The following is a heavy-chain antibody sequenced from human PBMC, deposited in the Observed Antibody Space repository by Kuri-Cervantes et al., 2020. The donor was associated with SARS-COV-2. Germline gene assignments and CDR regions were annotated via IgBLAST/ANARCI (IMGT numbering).Heavy chain of an antibody. V-gene: IGHV4-39*01. CDR2: IYYSGST. D-gene: IGHD2-2*01. J-gene: IGHJ3*02. Sequence: SETLSLTCTVSGGSISSSSYYWGWIRQPPGKGLEWIGSIYYSGSTYYNPSLKSRATISVDTSKNQFSLKLSSVTAADTAVYYCARRCLDSLCGVKGAFDIWGQGTVVTVSS. CDR1: GGSISSSSYY. CDR3: ARRCLDSLCGVKGAFDI.